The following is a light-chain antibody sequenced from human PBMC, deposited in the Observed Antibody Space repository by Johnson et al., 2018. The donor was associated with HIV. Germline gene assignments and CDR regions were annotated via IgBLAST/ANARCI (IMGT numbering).Light chain of an antibody. CDR2: ENN. CDR3: GTWDSSLSTYV. V-gene: IGLV1-51*02. J-gene: IGLJ1*01. CDR1: SSTIGNND. Sequence: PPSVSAAPGPNVTISCSGSSSTIGNNDVSWYQLLPGTAPKLLIYENNKRPSGIPDRFSGSKSGTSATLGITGLQTGDEADYYCGTWDSSLSTYVFGTGTKVTVL.